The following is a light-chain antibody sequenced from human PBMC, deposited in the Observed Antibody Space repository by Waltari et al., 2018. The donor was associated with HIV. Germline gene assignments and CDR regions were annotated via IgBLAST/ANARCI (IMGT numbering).Light chain of an antibody. V-gene: IGLV6-57*01. CDR3: QSYDTTTPVV. Sequence: NFMLTQPHSVSESPGKTVSISCTRSSGSIASSYVQWYQQRPGSSPTAVIFEDNQRPSGVPERFSGSIDSSSNSASLTISGLKTEDEADYYCQSYDTTTPVVVGGGTRLTVL. CDR2: EDN. CDR1: SGSIASSY. J-gene: IGLJ2*01.